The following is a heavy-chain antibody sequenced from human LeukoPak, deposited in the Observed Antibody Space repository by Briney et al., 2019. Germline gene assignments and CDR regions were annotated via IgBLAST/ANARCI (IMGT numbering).Heavy chain of an antibody. D-gene: IGHD4-23*01. CDR2: ISGSGGST. CDR1: GFTFSSYS. Sequence: GGSLRLSCAASGFTFSSYSMNWVRQAPGKGLEWVSAISGSGGSTYYADSVKGQFTISRDNSKNTLYLQMNSLRAEDTAVYYCAKDGTTVVTNYMDVWGKGTTVTVSS. V-gene: IGHV3-23*01. CDR3: AKDGTTVVTNYMDV. J-gene: IGHJ6*03.